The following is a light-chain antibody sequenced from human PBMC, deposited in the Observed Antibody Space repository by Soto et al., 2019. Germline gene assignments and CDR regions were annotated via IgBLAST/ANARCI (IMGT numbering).Light chain of an antibody. V-gene: IGKV1-27*01. CDR2: AAS. CDR1: PDINNF. J-gene: IGKJ1*01. Sequence: DIQMTQSPSSLSASVGDRVTITCRASPDINNFLAWYQHKPGKVPKLLIYAASTLQSGVPSRFSGSGSGTDFTLTISSLPPEDVATYYCQRYNNAPWTFGQGTKVEIK. CDR3: QRYNNAPWT.